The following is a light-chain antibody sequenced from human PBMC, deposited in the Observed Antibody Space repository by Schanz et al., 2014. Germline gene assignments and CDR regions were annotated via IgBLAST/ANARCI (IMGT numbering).Light chain of an antibody. V-gene: IGKV3-11*01. CDR3: QQRSTLIP. CDR1: QSVSSY. CDR2: DAS. Sequence: EIVLTQSPATLSLSPGERATLSCRASQSVSSYLAWYQQKPGQAPRLLIYDASNRATGIPARFSGSGSGTDFALTISSLEPEDFAVYYCQQRSTLIPCGQGPRREIK. J-gene: IGKJ5*01.